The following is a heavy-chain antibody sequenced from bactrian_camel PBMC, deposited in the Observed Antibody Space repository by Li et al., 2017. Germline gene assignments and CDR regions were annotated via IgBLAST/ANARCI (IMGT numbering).Heavy chain of an antibody. CDR1: GVTISTTS. Sequence: HVQLVESGGGSVQTGGSLRLSCAVSGVTISTTSVAWFRQAPGKEREGVAAISATGTGSKTYYADSVKGRSTISRDNAKSTVYLQMNSLSPEDTAMYYCASQWLGVNRLLERYYKNWGQGTQV. CDR2: ISATGTGSKT. D-gene: IGHD2*01. V-gene: IGHV3-3*01. J-gene: IGHJ4*01. CDR3: ASQWLGVNRLLERYYKN.